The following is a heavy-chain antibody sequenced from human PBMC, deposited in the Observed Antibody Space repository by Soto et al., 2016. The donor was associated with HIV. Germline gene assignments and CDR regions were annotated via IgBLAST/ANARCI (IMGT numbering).Heavy chain of an antibody. Sequence: EEQLVKSGGGLVQPGGSLKTVRVQPLEFILSGYWMHWVRQSSREGAGVGLTYQMVMGLIQPTRDSVKGRFTISKDKAKNTVYLQMNSLRAEDNGWCFYCAKRPLXRWTSTILYVWGRG. V-gene: IGHV3-74*01. CDR1: EFILSGYW. D-gene: IGHD4-17*01. J-gene: IGHJ6*02. CDR2: QMVMGLI. CDR3: AKRPLXRWTSTILYV.